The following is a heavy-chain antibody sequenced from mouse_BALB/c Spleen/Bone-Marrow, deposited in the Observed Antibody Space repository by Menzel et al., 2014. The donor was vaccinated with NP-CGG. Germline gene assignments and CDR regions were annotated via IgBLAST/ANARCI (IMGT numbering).Heavy chain of an antibody. CDR2: ISSGGSYT. Sequence: EVQGVESGGGLVKPGGSLNLSCAASGFTFSSYAMSWVRQTPEKRLEWVATISSGGSYTYYPDSVKGGFTISRDNAKNTLYLQMSSLRSEDTAMYYCARHGITRLLDYWGQGTTLTVSS. V-gene: IGHV5-9-3*01. CDR3: ARHGITRLLDY. CDR1: GFTFSSYA. D-gene: IGHD2-4*01. J-gene: IGHJ2*01.